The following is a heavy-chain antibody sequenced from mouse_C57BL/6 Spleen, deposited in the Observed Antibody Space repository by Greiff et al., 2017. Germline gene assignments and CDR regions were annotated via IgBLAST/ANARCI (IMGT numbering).Heavy chain of an antibody. CDR1: GFSFNTYA. V-gene: IGHV10-1*01. CDR2: IRSKSNNYAT. J-gene: IGHJ3*01. D-gene: IGHD4-1*01. Sequence: EVKVVESGGGLVQPKGSLKLSCAASGFSFNTYAMNWVRQAPGKGLEWVARIRSKSNNYATYYADSVKNRFTISRDDSESMLYLQMNNLKTEDTAMYYCVRQGLTGSWFAYWGQGTLVTVSA. CDR3: VRQGLTGSWFAY.